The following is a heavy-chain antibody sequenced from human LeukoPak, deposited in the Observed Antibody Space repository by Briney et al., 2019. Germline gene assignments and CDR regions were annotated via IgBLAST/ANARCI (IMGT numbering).Heavy chain of an antibody. V-gene: IGHV3-43D*03. D-gene: IGHD3-22*01. J-gene: IGHJ4*02. CDR3: AKGGSRSSFSGYYDNTDY. CDR2: ISWDGGST. CDR1: GFTFDDYA. Sequence: GGSLRLSCAASGFTFDDYAMHWVRQDPGKGLEWVSLISWDGGSTYYADSVKGRFTISGDNSKNSLYLQMNSLRAEDTALYYCAKGGSRSSFSGYYDNTDYWGQGTLVTVSS.